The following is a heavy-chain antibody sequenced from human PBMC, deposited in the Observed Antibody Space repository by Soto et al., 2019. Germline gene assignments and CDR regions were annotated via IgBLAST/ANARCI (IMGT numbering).Heavy chain of an antibody. J-gene: IGHJ6*02. D-gene: IGHD6-19*01. V-gene: IGHV3-13*04. Sequence: EVQLVESGGGLVQPGGSLRLSCAASGFTFSSYDMHWVRQATGKGLEWVSAIGTAGDTYYPGSVKGRFTISRENAKNSLYLQMNSLRAGDTAVYYCARDDIAVASTRYYYYGMDVWGQGTTVTVSS. CDR3: ARDDIAVASTRYYYYGMDV. CDR1: GFTFSSYD. CDR2: IGTAGDT.